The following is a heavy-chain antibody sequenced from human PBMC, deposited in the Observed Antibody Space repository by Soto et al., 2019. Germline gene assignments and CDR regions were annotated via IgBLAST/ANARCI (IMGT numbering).Heavy chain of an antibody. D-gene: IGHD5-18*01. CDR3: ACIFSGGYGYGFYYYGMDV. J-gene: IGHJ6*02. V-gene: IGHV4-39*07. CDR1: GGSIGSSGYY. Sequence: SETLSLTCTVSGGSIGSSGYYWTWIRQPPGTGLEWIGEINHSGSTNYNPSLKSRVTISVDTSKNQFSLKLTSVTAADTAVYYCACIFSGGYGYGFYYYGMDVWGQGTTVTVSS. CDR2: INHSGST.